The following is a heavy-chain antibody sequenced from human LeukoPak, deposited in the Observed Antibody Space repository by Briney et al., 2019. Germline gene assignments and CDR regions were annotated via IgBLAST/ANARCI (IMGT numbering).Heavy chain of an antibody. CDR2: ISSSSSYI. CDR1: GFTFSSYS. Sequence: GGSLRLSCAPSGFTFSSYSMNWVRQAPGKGLEGVSSISSSSSYIYYADSVKGRFTISRDNDKNSLYLQMNSLRAEDTAVYYCARDTYGSGSYSGYWGQGTLVTVSS. CDR3: ARDTYGSGSYSGY. D-gene: IGHD3-10*01. J-gene: IGHJ4*02. V-gene: IGHV3-21*01.